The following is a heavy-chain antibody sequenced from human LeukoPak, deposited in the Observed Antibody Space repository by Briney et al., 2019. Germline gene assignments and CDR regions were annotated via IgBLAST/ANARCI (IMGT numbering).Heavy chain of an antibody. D-gene: IGHD3-22*01. J-gene: IGHJ4*02. CDR1: GGSMSNYY. V-gene: IGHV4-59*08. CDR2: MFHTGSG. CDR3: TRLLHDSRGYYYFDY. Sequence: PSETLSLTCTVSGGSMSNYYWNWIRQPPGKGLEWIGYMFHTGSGKYNPSLKSRVTISVDTSKRQISLKLKSVTAADTAVYFCTRLLHDSRGYYYFDYWGQGTLATVSS.